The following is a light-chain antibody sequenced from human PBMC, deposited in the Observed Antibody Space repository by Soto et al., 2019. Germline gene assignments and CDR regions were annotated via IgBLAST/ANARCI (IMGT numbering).Light chain of an antibody. V-gene: IGLV4-69*01. CDR3: QTWGTGIPWV. CDR2: LNSDGSH. Sequence: QSVLTQSPSASASLGASVKLTCTLSSGHSRYAIAWHQQQSEKGPRYLMKLNSDGSHSKGDGIPDRFSGSSSGAERYLTISSLQSEDEADYYCQTWGTGIPWVFGGGTKLTVL. J-gene: IGLJ3*02. CDR1: SGHSRYA.